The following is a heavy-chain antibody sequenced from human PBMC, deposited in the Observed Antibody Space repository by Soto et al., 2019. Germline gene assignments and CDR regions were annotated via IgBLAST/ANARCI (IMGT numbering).Heavy chain of an antibody. J-gene: IGHJ6*02. D-gene: IGHD3-3*01. Sequence: KPSETLSFTCSASGASFSSSSYYWGWIRQPPEKGLEWIATMYYSGTTYYNPSLKSRVTVSIDTSKDQFSLKLTSVTAADTAMYYCATHPAILATSFYGMDVWGHGTTVTV. CDR2: MYYSGTT. CDR3: ATHPAILATSFYGMDV. CDR1: GASFSSSSYY. V-gene: IGHV4-39*01.